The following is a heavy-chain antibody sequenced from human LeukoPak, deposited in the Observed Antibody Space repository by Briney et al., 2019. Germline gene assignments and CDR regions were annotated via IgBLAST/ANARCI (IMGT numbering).Heavy chain of an antibody. Sequence: GRSLRLSCAASGFTFSSYGMHWVRQAPGKGLEWVAVISCDGSNKYYADSVKGRFTISRDNSKNTLYLQMNSLRAEDTAVYYCAKVGYYYDSSGYPNHFDYWGQGTLVTVSS. J-gene: IGHJ4*02. V-gene: IGHV3-30*18. CDR2: ISCDGSNK. CDR3: AKVGYYYDSSGYPNHFDY. D-gene: IGHD3-22*01. CDR1: GFTFSSYG.